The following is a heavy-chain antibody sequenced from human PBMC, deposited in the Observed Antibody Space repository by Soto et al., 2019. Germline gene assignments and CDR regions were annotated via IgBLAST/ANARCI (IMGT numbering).Heavy chain of an antibody. Sequence: QGQLVQSGAEVKKPGASVKVSCKASGGTFSSYAISWVRQAPGQGLEWMGGIIPIFGTANYAQKFQGRVTISADESTSTAYMELSSLRSEDTAGYYCARGGEIATTIPYFDYCCQGTLVTVSS. CDR3: ARGGEIATTIPYFDY. D-gene: IGHD2-21*01. CDR1: GGTFSSYA. V-gene: IGHV1-69*13. CDR2: IIPIFGTA. J-gene: IGHJ4*02.